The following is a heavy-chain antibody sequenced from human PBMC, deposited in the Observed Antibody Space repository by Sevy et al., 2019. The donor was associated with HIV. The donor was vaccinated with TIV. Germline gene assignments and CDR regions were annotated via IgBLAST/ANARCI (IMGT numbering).Heavy chain of an antibody. Sequence: ASVKVSCKASSYSFNSFGISWVRQAPGQGLEWMGYVSAYNGNTNYAQNLQGRVTMTTDTSTSTAYMELRSLRSDDTAVYYYAVCVGITMVRGVNFDYWGQGTLVTVSS. D-gene: IGHD3-10*01. CDR3: AVCVGITMVRGVNFDY. V-gene: IGHV1-18*01. J-gene: IGHJ4*02. CDR1: SYSFNSFG. CDR2: VSAYNGNT.